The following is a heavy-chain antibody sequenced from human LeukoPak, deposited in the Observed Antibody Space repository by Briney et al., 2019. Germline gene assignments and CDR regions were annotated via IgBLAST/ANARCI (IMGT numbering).Heavy chain of an antibody. V-gene: IGHV4-59*11. CDR2: VFNGGST. CDR1: GGSINSHY. J-gene: IGHJ4*02. D-gene: IGHD6-13*01. Sequence: SETLSLICTVSGGSINSHYWSWMRQPSGRGLEWIGYVFNGGSTNYHPSLKSPVTMSVEPSRDQFSLRLTSVTAADTAIYYCATRPAGSTWYGVFDYWSQGTLVTVSS. CDR3: ATRPAGSTWYGVFDY.